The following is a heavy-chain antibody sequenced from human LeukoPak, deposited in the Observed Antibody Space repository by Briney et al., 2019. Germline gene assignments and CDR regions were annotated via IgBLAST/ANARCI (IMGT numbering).Heavy chain of an antibody. V-gene: IGHV4-4*07. CDR3: ASTPLGYCSGGSCYDGATFDY. J-gene: IGHJ4*02. Sequence: LSETLSLTCTVSGGSISSYYWSWIRPPAGKGLEWIGRIYTSGSTNYNPSLKSRVTISVDTSKNQFSLKLSSLTAADTAVYYCASTPLGYCSGGSCYDGATFDYWGQGTLVTVSS. D-gene: IGHD2-15*01. CDR2: IYTSGST. CDR1: GGSISSYY.